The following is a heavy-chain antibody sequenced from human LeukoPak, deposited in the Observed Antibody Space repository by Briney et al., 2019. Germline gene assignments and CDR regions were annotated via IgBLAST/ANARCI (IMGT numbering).Heavy chain of an antibody. CDR3: ARDTRFGEEGQKNAFDI. J-gene: IGHJ3*02. CDR2: ISGHNGDT. Sequence: ASVKVSCKTSGYTFTIYGISWVRQAPGQGLEWMGWISGHNGDTNYAQKLQGRVTITTDTSTSTAYMELRSLRSDDTAVYYCARDTRFGEEGQKNAFDIWGQGTMVTVSS. V-gene: IGHV1-18*01. CDR1: GYTFTIYG. D-gene: IGHD3-10*01.